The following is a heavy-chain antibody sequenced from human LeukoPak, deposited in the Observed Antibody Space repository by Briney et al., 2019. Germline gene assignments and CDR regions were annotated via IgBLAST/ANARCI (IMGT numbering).Heavy chain of an antibody. D-gene: IGHD6-13*01. V-gene: IGHV1-69*05. CDR1: GGTFSSYA. CDR2: IIPIFGTA. J-gene: IGHJ4*02. CDR3: ARDYKGRIAAADSV. Sequence: SVKVSCKASGGTFSSYAISWVRQAPGQGLEWMGRIIPIFGTANYVQKFQGRVTITTDESTSTAYMELSSLRSEDTAVYYCARDYKGRIAAADSVWGQGTLVTVSS.